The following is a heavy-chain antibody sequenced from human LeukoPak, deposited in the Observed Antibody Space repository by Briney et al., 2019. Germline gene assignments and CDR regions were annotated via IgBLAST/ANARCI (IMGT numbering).Heavy chain of an antibody. CDR2: IYSGGST. D-gene: IGHD5-12*01. Sequence: GGSLRLSCAASGFTVSSNYMSWVRQAPGKGLEWVSVIYSGGSTYYADSVKGRFTISRDNSKNTLYLQMNSLRAGDTAVYYCAKDRSDYSGYDFWFDPWGQGTLVTVSS. J-gene: IGHJ5*02. CDR1: GFTVSSNY. CDR3: AKDRSDYSGYDFWFDP. V-gene: IGHV3-66*01.